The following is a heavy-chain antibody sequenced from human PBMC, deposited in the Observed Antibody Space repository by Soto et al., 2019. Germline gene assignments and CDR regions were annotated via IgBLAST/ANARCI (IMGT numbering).Heavy chain of an antibody. Sequence: QVQLQESGPGLVKPSETLSLTCSVSGDSISSAGYYWTWVRQHPGKDLEWIGNIYYSGHTYYNPSLESRATISLVTAKTQFSLKLSSVTAADTAVYYCARERDHGYWFVPWGQGTLVIVSS. CDR2: IYYSGHT. D-gene: IGHD2-21*02. V-gene: IGHV4-31*03. J-gene: IGHJ5*02. CDR1: GDSISSAGYY. CDR3: ARERDHGYWFVP.